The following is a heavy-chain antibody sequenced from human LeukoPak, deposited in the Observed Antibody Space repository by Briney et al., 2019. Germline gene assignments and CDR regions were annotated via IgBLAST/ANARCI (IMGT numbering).Heavy chain of an antibody. J-gene: IGHJ5*02. CDR2: ISYDGNNK. D-gene: IGHD2-15*01. V-gene: IGHV3-30-3*01. CDR1: GFTFRNYA. Sequence: GGSLRLSCAASGFTFRNYAIHWVRQARGKGLEWVAVISYDGNNKYYADSVKGRFTISRDNSKNTLYLQMNSLRAEDTAVYYCARDDMALSPWGQGTLVTVSS. CDR3: ARDDMALSP.